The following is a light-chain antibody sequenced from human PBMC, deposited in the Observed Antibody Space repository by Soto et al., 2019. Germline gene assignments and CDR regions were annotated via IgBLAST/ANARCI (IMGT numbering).Light chain of an antibody. Sequence: QSALTQPPSVSGSPGQSVTISCTGTSSDVGSYNRVSWYQQPPGTAPKLMIYEVSNRPSGVSDRFSGSKSGNTASLTISGLQPEDEADYYCNSYTSSNTYVFGTGTKLTVL. V-gene: IGLV2-18*02. CDR1: SSDVGSYNR. CDR2: EVS. J-gene: IGLJ1*01. CDR3: NSYTSSNTYV.